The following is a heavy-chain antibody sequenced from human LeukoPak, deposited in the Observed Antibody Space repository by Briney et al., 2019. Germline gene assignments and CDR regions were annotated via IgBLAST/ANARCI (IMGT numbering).Heavy chain of an antibody. V-gene: IGHV4-59*08. J-gene: IGHJ3*02. CDR1: GGSISSYY. CDR3: ARNWRTSVDAFEI. Sequence: PSETLSLTCTVSGGSISSYYWSWIRQPPGKGLEWIGYIYYSGTTDDNPSLKSRVTISVDTSKNQFSLKLRSVTAADTAVYYCARNWRTSVDAFEIWGQGTMVTVSS. CDR2: IYYSGTT.